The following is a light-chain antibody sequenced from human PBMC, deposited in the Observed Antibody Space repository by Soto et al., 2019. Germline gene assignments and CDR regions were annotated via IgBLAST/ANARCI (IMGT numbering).Light chain of an antibody. CDR2: DAS. J-gene: IGKJ4*01. Sequence: EIVLTQSPATLSSYPGDRATLSCRASQTVGRCLAWFQQTPGQAPRLLIYDASTRATGIPARFSGSGSGTALTLTSGSLDDDDSAFYYCQQRYSRVTFGEGTKVEIK. V-gene: IGKV3-11*01. CDR1: QTVGRC. CDR3: QQRYSRVT.